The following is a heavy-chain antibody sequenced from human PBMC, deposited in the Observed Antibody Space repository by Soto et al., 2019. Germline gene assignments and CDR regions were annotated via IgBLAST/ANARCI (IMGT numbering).Heavy chain of an antibody. CDR1: GFTVSSNY. CDR3: ARDGDSSSSGIDY. V-gene: IGHV3-66*01. J-gene: IGHJ4*02. CDR2: IYSGGST. D-gene: IGHD6-6*01. Sequence: PGGSLRLSCAASGFTVSSNYMSWVRQAPGKGLEWVSVIYSGGSTYYADSVRGRFTISRDNSKNTLYLQMNSLRAEDTAVYYCARDGDSSSSGIDYWGQGTLVTVSS.